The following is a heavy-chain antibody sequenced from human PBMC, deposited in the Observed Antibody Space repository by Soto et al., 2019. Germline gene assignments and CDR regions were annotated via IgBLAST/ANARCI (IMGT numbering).Heavy chain of an antibody. CDR3: AKADSNYAGRFSYYYMDV. CDR2: ISAYNGKT. D-gene: IGHD4-4*01. CDR1: GYTFSSYG. J-gene: IGHJ6*03. V-gene: IGHV1-18*04. Sequence: QVQLVQSGTEVKKPGASVKVSCKASGYTFSSYGIGWVRQAPGQGLEWMGWISAYNGKTHYSQHFQGKVTMTTDTSTSTAYMELRTLRSDDTAVYYCAKADSNYAGRFSYYYMDVWGNGTLVTVSS.